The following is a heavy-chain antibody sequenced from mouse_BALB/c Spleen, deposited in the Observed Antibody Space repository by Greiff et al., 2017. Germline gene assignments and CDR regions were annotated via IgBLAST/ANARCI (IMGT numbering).Heavy chain of an antibody. D-gene: IGHD1-1*01. CDR1: GYSITSGYY. J-gene: IGHJ2*01. CDR2: ISYDGSN. V-gene: IGHV3-6*02. Sequence: EVKLQESGPGLVKPSQSLSLTCSVTGYSITSGYYWNWIRQFPGNKLEWMGYISYDGSNNYNPSLKNRISITRDTSKNQFFLKLNSVTTEDTATYYCARDMYYGSSYFDYWGQGTTLTVSS. CDR3: ARDMYYGSSYFDY.